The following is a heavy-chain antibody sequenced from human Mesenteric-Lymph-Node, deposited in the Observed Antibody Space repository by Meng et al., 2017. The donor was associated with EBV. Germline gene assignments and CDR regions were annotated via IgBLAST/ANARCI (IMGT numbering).Heavy chain of an antibody. CDR2: IIPIFGTT. V-gene: IGHV1-69*01. J-gene: IGHJ5*02. Sequence: QGQRVQSGAEVKKPGSSVKVSCKASGGTFSSYSIDWVRQAPGHGLEWMGGIIPIFGTTTYAQKFQGRVTITADESTTTAYMELSSLTSEDTALYYCARDRSYSDSTVSFDPWGQGTLVTVSS. CDR1: GGTFSSYS. CDR3: ARDRSYSDSTVSFDP. D-gene: IGHD2/OR15-2a*01.